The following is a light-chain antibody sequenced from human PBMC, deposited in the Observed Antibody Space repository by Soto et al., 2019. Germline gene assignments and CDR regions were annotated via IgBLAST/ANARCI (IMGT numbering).Light chain of an antibody. CDR2: KAS. V-gene: IGKV1-5*03. Sequence: DIQMTQSPSTLSGSVGDRVTITCRASQTISSWLSWYQQKPGKAPKFLIYKASSLETGVPSRFSGSGSGTDFTLTISSLQAEDVAVYYCQQHYSIPITFGQGTRLEI. CDR1: QTISSW. J-gene: IGKJ5*01. CDR3: QQHYSIPIT.